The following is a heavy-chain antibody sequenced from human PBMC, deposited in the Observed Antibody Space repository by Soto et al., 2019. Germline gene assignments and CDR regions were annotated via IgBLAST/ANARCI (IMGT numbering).Heavy chain of an antibody. J-gene: IGHJ4*02. CDR3: AHRVLRTVFGLVTTTAIYFDF. CDR2: IYWDDDK. V-gene: IGHV2-5*02. CDR1: GFSLTTSGVG. D-gene: IGHD3-3*01. Sequence: QITLKESGPTVVKPTENLTLTCTFSGFSLTTSGVGVGWVRQSPGKAPEWLALIYWDDDKRYSTSLKSRLTITKDTSKNQVVLTMANLDQADTATYYCAHRVLRTVFGLVTTTAIYFDFWGQGTPVVVSS.